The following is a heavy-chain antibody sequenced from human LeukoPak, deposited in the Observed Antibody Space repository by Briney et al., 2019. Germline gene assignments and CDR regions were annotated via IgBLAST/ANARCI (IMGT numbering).Heavy chain of an antibody. J-gene: IGHJ4*02. V-gene: IGHV3-53*04. CDR1: GSTVSSNY. CDR2: IYSGGST. CDR3: ARTQYSPGGDGDYFDY. D-gene: IGHD6-6*01. Sequence: GGSLRLSCAASGSTVSSNYMSWVRQAPGKGLEWVSVIYSGGSTYYADSVKGRFTISRHNSKNTLYLQMNSLRAEDTAVYYCARTQYSPGGDGDYFDYWGQGTLVTVSS.